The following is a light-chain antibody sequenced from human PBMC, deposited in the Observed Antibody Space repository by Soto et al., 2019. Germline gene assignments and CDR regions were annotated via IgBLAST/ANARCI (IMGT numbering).Light chain of an antibody. CDR1: SSDVGSYNS. CDR3: ASYTSSSTLV. Sequence: QSALTQPASMSGSPGQSITISCTGTSSDVGSYNSVSWYQHHPGKAPKVMIYDVSNRPSGVSNRFSGSKSGDTASLTISGLQTEDEANYYCASYTSSSTLVFGGGTKLTVL. CDR2: DVS. V-gene: IGLV2-14*03. J-gene: IGLJ2*01.